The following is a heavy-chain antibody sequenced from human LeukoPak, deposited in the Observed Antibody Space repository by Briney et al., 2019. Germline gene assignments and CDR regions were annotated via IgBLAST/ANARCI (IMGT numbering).Heavy chain of an antibody. CDR1: GYSFTNYW. CDR2: IYPGDSDT. D-gene: IGHD2-21*01. J-gene: IGHJ4*02. V-gene: IGHV5-51*01. CDR3: ARLAYCGGDCYLYFDY. Sequence: GESLKISCHGSGYSFTNYWIGWVRQMPGKSLEWMVIIYPGDSDTRYSPSFQGQVTISTDKSISTAYLQWSSLKASDTAKYYCARLAYCGGDCYLYFDYWGQGTLVTVSS.